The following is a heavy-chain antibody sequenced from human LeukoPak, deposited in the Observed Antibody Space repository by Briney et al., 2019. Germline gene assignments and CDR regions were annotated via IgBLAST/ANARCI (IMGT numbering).Heavy chain of an antibody. Sequence: SETLSLTCTVSGGSISSSSYHWGWLRQPPGKGLEWIGEIDRSGSTNYNPSLKSRLTISVDTSKNQFSLKLSSVTAADTAVYYCARGSAAGLAYWGQGTLVTVSS. J-gene: IGHJ4*02. D-gene: IGHD6-13*01. CDR3: ARGSAAGLAY. V-gene: IGHV4-39*07. CDR1: GGSISSSSYH. CDR2: IDRSGST.